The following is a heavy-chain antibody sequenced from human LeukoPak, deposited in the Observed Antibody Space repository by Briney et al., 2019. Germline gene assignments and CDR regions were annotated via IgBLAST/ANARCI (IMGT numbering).Heavy chain of an antibody. D-gene: IGHD3-10*01. CDR3: ARGLWFGELSAYFDL. CDR2: ISSSSSYT. J-gene: IGHJ2*01. CDR1: GFTFSDYY. Sequence: GGSLRLSCAASGFTFSDYYMSWIRQAPGKGLEWASYISSSSSYTNYADSVKGRFTISRDNAKNSLYLQMNSLRAEDTAVYYCARGLWFGELSAYFDLWGRGTLVTVSS. V-gene: IGHV3-11*05.